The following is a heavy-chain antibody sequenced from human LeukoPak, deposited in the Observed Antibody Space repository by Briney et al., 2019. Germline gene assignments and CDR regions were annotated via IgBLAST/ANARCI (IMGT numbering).Heavy chain of an antibody. CDR1: GGSICSSSYH. V-gene: IGHV4-39*01. CDR3: ARTDRGGYSAGGDNWFDP. CDR2: ICYSGST. D-gene: IGHD3-22*01. Sequence: SETLSLLCTVSGGSICSSSYHWGWIRQTPGEGLEWIETICYSGSTYYNPSPKSRVTISVATSKNQSSLNFSSVTAAGTAVYYCARTDRGGYSAGGDNWFDPWGPGTPVTASS. J-gene: IGHJ5*02.